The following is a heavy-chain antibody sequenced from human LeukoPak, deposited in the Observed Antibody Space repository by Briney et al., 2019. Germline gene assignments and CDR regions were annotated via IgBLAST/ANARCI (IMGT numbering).Heavy chain of an antibody. Sequence: PGGSLRLSCAASGFTFSSYAMSWVRQAPGKGLEWVSAISGSGGSTYYADSVKGRFTTSRDNSKNTLYLQMNSLRAEDTAVYYCAKSQDEYCSSTSCYAGNFDYWGQGALVTVSS. J-gene: IGHJ4*02. D-gene: IGHD2-2*01. CDR3: AKSQDEYCSSTSCYAGNFDY. V-gene: IGHV3-23*01. CDR2: ISGSGGST. CDR1: GFTFSSYA.